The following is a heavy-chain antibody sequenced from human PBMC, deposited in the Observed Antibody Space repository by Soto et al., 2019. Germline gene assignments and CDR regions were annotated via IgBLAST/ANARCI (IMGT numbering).Heavy chain of an antibody. CDR3: ARENSYFDY. J-gene: IGHJ4*02. CDR2: ISAYNANA. Sequence: QIQLLQSGAEVKKPGASVKVTCKASGYTFRNFGISWVRQAPGQGLEWMGWISAYNANANYAQKFQGRHTMTADTSTSTAYMELRSLRSDDTVVYYCARENSYFDYWGQGTLVTVSS. V-gene: IGHV1-18*01. CDR1: GYTFRNFG.